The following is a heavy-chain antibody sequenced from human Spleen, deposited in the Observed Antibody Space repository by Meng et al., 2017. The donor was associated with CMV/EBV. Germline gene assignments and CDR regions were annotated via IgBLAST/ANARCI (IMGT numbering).Heavy chain of an antibody. CDR2: IYWDDDK. CDR3: AHILAAGGYFDY. V-gene: IGHV2-5*02. CDR1: GFSLNTRGLG. Sequence: QITLKESGPTLVKPTQTLTLTCTFSGFSLNTRGLGVGWIRQPPGKALEWLALIYWDDDKRYRPSLKTRLTITKDTSKHQVVLTMTNMDPVDTATYYCAHILAAGGYFDYWGRGTLVTVSS. J-gene: IGHJ4*02. D-gene: IGHD6-13*01.